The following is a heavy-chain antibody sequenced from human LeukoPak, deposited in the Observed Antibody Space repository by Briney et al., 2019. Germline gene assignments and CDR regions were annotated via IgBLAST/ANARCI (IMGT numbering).Heavy chain of an antibody. Sequence: GGSLRLSCAASGFTFSDYYMSWIRQAPGKGLEWVANIKKDGSEKYYVDSVKGRFTISRDNAKTSLSLQMNSLRAEDTAVYYCARDLSGVTGYTYGRGIDYWGQGTLVTVSS. CDR2: IKKDGSEK. CDR1: GFTFSDYY. D-gene: IGHD5-18*01. V-gene: IGHV3-7*01. J-gene: IGHJ4*02. CDR3: ARDLSGVTGYTYGRGIDY.